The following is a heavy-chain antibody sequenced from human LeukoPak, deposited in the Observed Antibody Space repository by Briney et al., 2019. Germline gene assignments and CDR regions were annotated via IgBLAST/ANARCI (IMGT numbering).Heavy chain of an antibody. CDR3: ARNSLVVVPAAGTPDAFDI. J-gene: IGHJ3*02. CDR1: GGSISSSSYY. V-gene: IGHV4-39*01. CDR2: IYYSGST. D-gene: IGHD2-2*01. Sequence: SSETPSLTCTVSGGSISSSSYYWGWIRQPPGKGLEWIGSIYYSGSTYYNPSLKSRVTISVDTSKNQFSLKLSSVTAADTAVYYCARNSLVVVPAAGTPDAFDIWGQGTMVTVSS.